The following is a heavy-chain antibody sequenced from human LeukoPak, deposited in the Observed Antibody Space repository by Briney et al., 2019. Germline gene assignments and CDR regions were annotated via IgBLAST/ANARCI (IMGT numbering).Heavy chain of an antibody. V-gene: IGHV1-2*04. J-gene: IGHJ4*02. CDR1: GYTLTGYY. Sequence: ASVKVSCKASGYTLTGYYMHWVRQAPGQGLEWMGWINPNSGGTNYAQKFQGWVTMTRDTSISTAYMELSRLRSDDTAAYYCARALSGSYYKGPGYWGQGTLVTVSS. CDR2: INPNSGGT. D-gene: IGHD3-10*01. CDR3: ARALSGSYYKGPGY.